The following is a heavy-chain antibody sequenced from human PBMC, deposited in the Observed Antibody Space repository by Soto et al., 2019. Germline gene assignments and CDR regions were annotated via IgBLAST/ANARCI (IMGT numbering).Heavy chain of an antibody. CDR1: EFIFSNYW. CDR3: ASAPGWSSIWYSEYFQH. J-gene: IGHJ1*01. D-gene: IGHD6-13*01. V-gene: IGHV3-7*01. CDR2: IKQDGSEK. Sequence: EVQLVESGGGLVRPGGSLRLSCEASEFIFSNYWMTWVRQAPGKGLEWVANIKQDGSEKYYLDSVKGRFIISRDNAKNSLYLQMNGLTPEDTAVYFCASAPGWSSIWYSEYFQHWGQGTLVSVSS.